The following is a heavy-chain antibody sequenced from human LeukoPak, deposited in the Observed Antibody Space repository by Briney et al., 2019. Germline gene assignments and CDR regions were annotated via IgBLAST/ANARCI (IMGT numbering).Heavy chain of an antibody. CDR1: GYTLTELS. J-gene: IGHJ4*02. Sequence: ASVKVSCKVSGYTLTELSMHWVRQAPGKGVEWMEGFDPEDGETIYAQKFQGRVTMTEDTSTDTAYMELSSLRSEDTAVYYCATDNPQGDIVAIGFSYWGQGTLVTVSS. CDR3: ATDNPQGDIVAIGFSY. D-gene: IGHD5-12*01. CDR2: FDPEDGET. V-gene: IGHV1-24*01.